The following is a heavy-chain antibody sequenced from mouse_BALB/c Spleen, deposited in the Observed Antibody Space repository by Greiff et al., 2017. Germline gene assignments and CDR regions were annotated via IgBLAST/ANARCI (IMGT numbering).Heavy chain of an antibody. V-gene: IGHV5-9-3*01. CDR3: ARSSSGYVLMDY. Sequence: EVQLQESGGGLVKPGGSLKLSCAASGFTFSSYTMSWVRQTPEKRLEWVATISSGGSYTYYPDSVKGRFTISRDNPKNTLFLQMTSLRSEDTAMYYCARSSSGYVLMDYWGQGTSVTVSS. D-gene: IGHD3-1*01. CDR2: ISSGGSYT. J-gene: IGHJ4*01. CDR1: GFTFSSYT.